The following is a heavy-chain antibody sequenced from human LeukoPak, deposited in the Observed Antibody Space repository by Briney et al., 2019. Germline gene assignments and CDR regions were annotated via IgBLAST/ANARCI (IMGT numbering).Heavy chain of an antibody. CDR1: GGTFSSYA. CDR3: ARGSSGNYAWFDP. D-gene: IGHD1-26*01. J-gene: IGHJ5*02. Sequence: ASVKVSCKASGGTFSSYAISWVRQAPGQGLEWMGWINPNSGGTNYAQKFQGRVTMTRDTSISTAYMELSGLRSDDTAVYYCARGSSGNYAWFDPWGQGTLVTVSS. V-gene: IGHV1-2*02. CDR2: INPNSGGT.